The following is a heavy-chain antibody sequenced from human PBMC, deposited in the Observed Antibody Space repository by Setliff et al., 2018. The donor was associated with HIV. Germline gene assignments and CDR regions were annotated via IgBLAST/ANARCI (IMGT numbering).Heavy chain of an antibody. V-gene: IGHV3-74*01. J-gene: IGHJ4*02. CDR3: ARDRGGSYTPLDF. CDR2: INSGDTTT. CDR1: GFTLRSYK. Sequence: GGSLRLSCAASGFTLRSYKMHWVRQGPGKGLVWVSRINSGDTTTNYADSVKGRFTISRDNARNSLYLQLNSLRAEDTAVYYCARDRGGSYTPLDFWGQGTLVTVSS. D-gene: IGHD1-26*01.